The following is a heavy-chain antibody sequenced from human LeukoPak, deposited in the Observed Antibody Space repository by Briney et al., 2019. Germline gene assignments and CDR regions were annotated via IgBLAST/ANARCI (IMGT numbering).Heavy chain of an antibody. V-gene: IGHV4-39*07. CDR1: GASISSSSYY. J-gene: IGHJ4*02. D-gene: IGHD3-16*01. CDR2: IYYSGST. CDR3: ARSVDDYVWGWYFDY. Sequence: SETLSLTCTVSGASISSSSYYWGWIRQPPGKGLEWIGSIYYSGSTYYNPSLKSRVTISVDTSKNQFSLKLSSVTAAGTAVYYCARSVDDYVWGWYFDYWGQGTLVTVSS.